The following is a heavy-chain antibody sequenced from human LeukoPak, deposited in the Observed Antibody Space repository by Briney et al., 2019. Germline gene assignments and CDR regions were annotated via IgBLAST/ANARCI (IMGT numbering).Heavy chain of an antibody. J-gene: IGHJ3*02. CDR2: IYYSGST. D-gene: IGHD6-13*01. CDR3: ARHSRGFYSSSWFAFDT. CDR1: GGSISSSSSC. V-gene: IGHV4-39*01. Sequence: SETLSLTCTVSGGSISSSSSCWGWIRQPPGKGLEWIGRIYYSGSTYYNPSLKSRVTISVDTSKNQFSLKLSSVTAADTAVYYCARHSRGFYSSSWFAFDTWGQGTMVTVSS.